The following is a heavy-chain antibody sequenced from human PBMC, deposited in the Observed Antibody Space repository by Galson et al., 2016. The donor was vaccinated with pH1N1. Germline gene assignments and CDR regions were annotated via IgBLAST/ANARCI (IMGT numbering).Heavy chain of an antibody. CDR1: GFTFSDYW. V-gene: IGHV3-74*01. Sequence: SLRLSCAASGFTFSDYWMHWVRQAPGKGLVWVSHINIDGSTTVYADSVKGRFTISRDNARNTLFLQMNSLRAADTGVYYCARPRATARAYGFDPWGQGTLVTDSS. CDR2: INIDGSTT. J-gene: IGHJ5*02. CDR3: ARPRATARAYGFDP. D-gene: IGHD2-21*02.